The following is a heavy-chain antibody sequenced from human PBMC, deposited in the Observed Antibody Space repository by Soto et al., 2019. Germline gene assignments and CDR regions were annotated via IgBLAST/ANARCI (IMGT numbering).Heavy chain of an antibody. CDR1: GGSVTSDEDY. J-gene: IGHJ4*02. CDR3: ATESGSTYGYFDH. CDR2: ISNRGST. V-gene: IGHV4-30-4*01. D-gene: IGHD5-18*01. Sequence: SETLSLTCTFSGGSVTSDEDYWTWIRQSPGKGLEWIGYISNRGSTGYNPSLKTRLSMSVDRSKNQFTLRLTSVTAADTAVYFCATESGSTYGYFDHWGQGTQVTVSS.